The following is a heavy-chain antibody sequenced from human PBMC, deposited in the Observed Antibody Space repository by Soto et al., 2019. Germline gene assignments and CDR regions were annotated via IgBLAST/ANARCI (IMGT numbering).Heavy chain of an antibody. J-gene: IGHJ6*02. D-gene: IGHD3-9*01. CDR2: IIPILGIA. V-gene: IGHV1-69*02. Sequence: QVQLVQSGAEVKKPGSSVKVSCKASGGTFSSYTISWVRQAPGQGLEWMGRIIPILGIANYAQKFQGRVTITADKSTSTAYMELSSLRSEDTAVYYCAVMRYFDWLDQDYYYYGMDVWGQGTTVTVSS. CDR1: GGTFSSYT. CDR3: AVMRYFDWLDQDYYYYGMDV.